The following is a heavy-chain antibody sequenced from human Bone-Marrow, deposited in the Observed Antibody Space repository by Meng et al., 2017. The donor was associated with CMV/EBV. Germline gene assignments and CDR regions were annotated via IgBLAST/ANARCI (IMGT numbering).Heavy chain of an antibody. CDR2: INPRGGH. J-gene: IGHJ3*02. CDR3: ARGALKQRLMGSPFDI. V-gene: IGHV1-2*02. CDR1: GYTFTSYY. D-gene: IGHD6-25*01. Sequence: ASVKDSCKASGYTFTSYYIHWVRQAPGQGPEWMGWINPRGGHMYAQKFQGSVTMAGDTSLNTAHLEVRGLKTDDTAMYYCARGALKQRLMGSPFDISGQGTMVTVSS.